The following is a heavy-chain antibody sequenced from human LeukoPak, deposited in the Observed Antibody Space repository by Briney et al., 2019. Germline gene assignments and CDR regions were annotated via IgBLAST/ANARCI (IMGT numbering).Heavy chain of an antibody. CDR2: ISAYNGNT. V-gene: IGHV1-18*01. J-gene: IGHJ4*02. CDR3: ARDRRYYYDSSGYRAFDY. Sequence: VASVKVSCKASGYTFTSYGISWVRQAPGQGLEWMGWISAYNGNTNYAQKLQGRVTMTTDTSTSTAYMELRSLRSDDTAVYYCARDRRYYYDSSGYRAFDYWGQGTLVTVSS. CDR1: GYTFTSYG. D-gene: IGHD3-22*01.